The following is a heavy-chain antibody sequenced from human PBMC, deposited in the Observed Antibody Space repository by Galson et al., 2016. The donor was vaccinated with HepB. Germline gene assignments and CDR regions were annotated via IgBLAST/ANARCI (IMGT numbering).Heavy chain of an antibody. CDR2: TDQGGNNK. CDR1: GFTFTSYW. D-gene: IGHD3-16*01. V-gene: IGHV3-7*03. J-gene: IGHJ4*02. CDR3: ATLGHGTHDY. Sequence: SLRLSCAASGFTFTSYWMNWVRQTPGKGLELVANTDQGGNNKYYVDSVQGRFTISRDNAKNSVVLQMNSPRAEDTAIYYCATLGHGTHDYWGQGTLVTVSS.